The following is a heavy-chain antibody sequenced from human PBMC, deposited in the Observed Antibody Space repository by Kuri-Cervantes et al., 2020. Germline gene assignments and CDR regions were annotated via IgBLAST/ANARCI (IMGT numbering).Heavy chain of an antibody. CDR1: GFTFSDYY. V-gene: IGHV3-11*04. J-gene: IGHJ3*02. CDR2: ISSSGSTI. Sequence: GGSLRLSCAASGFTFSDYYMSWIRQAPGKGLEWVSYISSSGSTIYYADSVKGRFTISGDNAKNSLYLQMNSLGVEDTAVYYCARDTNWGSYPSGGKLQDGFDIWGQGTRVTVSS. CDR3: ARDTNWGSYPSGGKLQDGFDI. D-gene: IGHD3-16*01.